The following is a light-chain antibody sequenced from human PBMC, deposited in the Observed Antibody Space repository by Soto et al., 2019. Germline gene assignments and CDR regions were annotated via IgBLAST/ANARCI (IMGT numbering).Light chain of an antibody. Sequence: HLVLTQSPSAPASLGASVKLTCTLSSGHSTYAIAWHQQQPEKGPRYLMKLNSDGSHSKGDGIPDRFSGSSSGAERYLTISSLQSEDEADYFCQTWGNGHWVFGGGTELTVL. V-gene: IGLV4-69*01. J-gene: IGLJ3*02. CDR2: LNSDGSH. CDR3: QTWGNGHWV. CDR1: SGHSTYA.